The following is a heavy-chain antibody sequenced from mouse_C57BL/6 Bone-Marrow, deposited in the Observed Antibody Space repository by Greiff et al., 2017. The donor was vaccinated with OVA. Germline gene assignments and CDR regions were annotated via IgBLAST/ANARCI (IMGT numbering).Heavy chain of an antibody. CDR2: IWWDDDK. D-gene: IGHD1-1*01. CDR1: GFSLSTFGMG. CDR3: ARYYYGSSYWYFDG. J-gene: IGHJ1*03. V-gene: IGHV8-8*01. Sequence: ESGPGILQPSQSLSLTCSFSGFSLSTFGMGVGWIRQPSGKGLEWLAHIWWDDDKYYNPALKSRLTISKDTSKNQVFLKIANVATADTATYYCARYYYGSSYWYFDGWGTGTTVTVSS.